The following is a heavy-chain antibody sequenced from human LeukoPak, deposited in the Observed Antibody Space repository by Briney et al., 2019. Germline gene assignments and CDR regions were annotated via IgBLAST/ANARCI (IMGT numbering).Heavy chain of an antibody. CDR3: ARHARPATSGIVGATRAFDI. D-gene: IGHD1-26*01. V-gene: IGHV4-59*08. CDR1: GGSISSYY. Sequence: SETLSLTCTVSGGSISSYYWSWIRQPPGKGLECIGYIYYSGSTNYNPSLKSRVTISVYTSKNQFSLKLSSVTAADTAVYYCARHARPATSGIVGATRAFDIWGQGTMVTVSS. CDR2: IYYSGST. J-gene: IGHJ3*02.